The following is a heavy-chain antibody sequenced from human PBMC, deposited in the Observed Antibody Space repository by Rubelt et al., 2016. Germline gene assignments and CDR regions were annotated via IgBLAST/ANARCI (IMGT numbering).Heavy chain of an antibody. V-gene: IGHV1-18*01. D-gene: IGHD6-19*01. CDR1: GYTFTSYG. CDR2: ISAYNGNT. Sequence: QVQLVQSGAEVKKPGASVKVSCKASGYTFTSYGISWVRQAPGQGLEWMGWISAYNGNTNFARELQFRVTMTTDTATSTADMELSSLRSEDTAVYYCARDSTAVPATVWLKWGQGTLVTVSA. J-gene: IGHJ4*02. CDR3: ARDSTAVPATVWLK.